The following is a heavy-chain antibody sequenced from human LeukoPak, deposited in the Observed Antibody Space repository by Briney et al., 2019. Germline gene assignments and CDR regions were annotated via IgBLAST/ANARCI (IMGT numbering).Heavy chain of an antibody. D-gene: IGHD3-10*01. CDR2: ISVRSDAI. Sequence: GGSLRLSCAASGFTFNSYHMDWVRQAPGKGLEWVSYISVRSDAIYYADSVKGRFTITRDNARNSLYLQMNSLRDEDTAVYYCARDSGGGYAMDVWGQGTTVTVSS. CDR3: ARDSGGGYAMDV. J-gene: IGHJ6*02. CDR1: GFTFNSYH. V-gene: IGHV3-48*02.